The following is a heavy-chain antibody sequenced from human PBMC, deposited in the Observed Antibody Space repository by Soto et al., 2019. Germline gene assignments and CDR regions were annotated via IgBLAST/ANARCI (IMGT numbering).Heavy chain of an antibody. CDR1: GGSFSGYY. V-gene: IGHV4-34*01. CDR2: INHSGST. CDR3: ARGYSGYDWLGYYYYGMDV. J-gene: IGHJ6*02. Sequence: SETLSLTCAVYGGSFSGYYWSWIRQPPGKWLEWIGEINHSGSTNYNPSLKSRVTISVDTSKNQFSLKLSSVTAADTAVYYCARGYSGYDWLGYYYYGMDVWGQGXTVTVS. D-gene: IGHD5-12*01.